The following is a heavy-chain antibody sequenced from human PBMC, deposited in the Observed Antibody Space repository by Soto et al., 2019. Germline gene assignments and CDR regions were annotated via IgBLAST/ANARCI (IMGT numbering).Heavy chain of an antibody. CDR3: ARLASGVAAFDY. J-gene: IGHJ4*02. Sequence: PSETLSLTCAVSGGSISSGGYSWSWIRQPPGKGLEWIGYIYHSGSTYYNPSLKSRVTISVDRSKNQFSLKLSSVTAADTAVYYCARLASGVAAFDYWGQGTLVTVSS. D-gene: IGHD2-15*01. V-gene: IGHV4-30-2*01. CDR2: IYHSGST. CDR1: GGSISSGGYS.